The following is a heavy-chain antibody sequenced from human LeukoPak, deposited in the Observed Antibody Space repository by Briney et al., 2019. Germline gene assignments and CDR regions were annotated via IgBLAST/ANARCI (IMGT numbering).Heavy chain of an antibody. D-gene: IGHD6-6*01. J-gene: IGHJ4*02. Sequence: SETLSLTCTVSGGSISSSSYFWGWIRQPPGKGLEWIGTIYHTGSTYYNPSLKSRVTISLDTSKNQFSLKLSSVTAADTAVYYCARQGRVAARRYFDYWGQGTLVTVSS. CDR1: GGSISSSSYF. V-gene: IGHV4-39*07. CDR2: IYHTGST. CDR3: ARQGRVAARRYFDY.